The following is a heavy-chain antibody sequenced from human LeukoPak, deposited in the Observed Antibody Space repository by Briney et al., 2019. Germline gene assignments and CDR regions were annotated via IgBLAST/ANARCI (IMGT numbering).Heavy chain of an antibody. V-gene: IGHV3-23*01. D-gene: IGHD1-14*01. CDR1: GFTFSSYA. J-gene: IGHJ6*03. CDR2: ISGSGGST. Sequence: GGSLRLSCAASGFTFSSYAMSWVRQAPGKGLEWVSAISGSGGSTYYADSVKGRFTISRHNSKNTLYLQMNSLRAEDTAVYYCANGMGYYYYYYMDVWGKGTTVTVSS. CDR3: ANGMGYYYYYYMDV.